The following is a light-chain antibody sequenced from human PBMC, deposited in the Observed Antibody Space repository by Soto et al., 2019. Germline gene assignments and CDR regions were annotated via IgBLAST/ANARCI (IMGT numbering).Light chain of an antibody. CDR2: WAS. CDR1: QSVLYNFNNKKY. V-gene: IGKV4-1*01. Sequence: DIVMTQSPDSLAVSLGERATINCKSSQSVLYNFNNKKYLAWYQQKPGQPPKLLIYWASTRESGVPDRFSGSGSGTDYTLTIGSLQAEDVAVYYCQQYYSIPITFGQGKRLEIK. J-gene: IGKJ5*01. CDR3: QQYYSIPIT.